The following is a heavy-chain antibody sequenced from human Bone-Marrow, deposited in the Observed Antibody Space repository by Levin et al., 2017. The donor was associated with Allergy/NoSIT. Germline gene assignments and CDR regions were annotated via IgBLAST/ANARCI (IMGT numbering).Heavy chain of an antibody. J-gene: IGHJ5*02. Sequence: GESLKISCKASGYTFGTYGLNWVRQAPGQGLEWMGWISTFSGDIKYARNFQGRVTMTTDTATSTAYMELRSLRSDDTAVYFCARDGRTYCSSSSCYRVVWFDPWGQGTLVTVSS. CDR1: GYTFGTYG. D-gene: IGHD2-2*01. V-gene: IGHV1-18*01. CDR2: ISTFSGDI. CDR3: ARDGRTYCSSSSCYRVVWFDP.